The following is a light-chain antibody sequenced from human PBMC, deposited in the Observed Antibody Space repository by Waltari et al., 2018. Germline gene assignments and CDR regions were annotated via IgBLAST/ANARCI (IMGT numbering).Light chain of an antibody. CDR3: QQCGSSPWT. J-gene: IGKJ1*01. V-gene: IGKV3-20*01. CDR1: QFVSSSY. CDR2: GAS. Sequence: EIVLPQSPGTLSLSTGERATLSCRASQFVSSSYLAWYQQNPGQAPRLLIYGASIRATGIPDRFSGSGSGTDFTLTISRLEPEDFAVYYCQQCGSSPWTFGQGTKVEIK.